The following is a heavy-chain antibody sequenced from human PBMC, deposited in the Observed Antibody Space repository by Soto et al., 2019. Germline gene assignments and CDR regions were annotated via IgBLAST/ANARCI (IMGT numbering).Heavy chain of an antibody. V-gene: IGHV4-61*01. D-gene: IGHD3-10*01. CDR1: GVSVRSGSYY. Sequence: LSLTCSVSGVSVRSGSYYWTWIRQPPGKGLEWIGDINYSGSANYNPSLKSRVTISVDTSKNQFSLKLSSVTAADTAVYYCASRITMVRGVIRDYYYYGMDVWGQGTTVTVSS. CDR2: INYSGSA. CDR3: ASRITMVRGVIRDYYYYGMDV. J-gene: IGHJ6*02.